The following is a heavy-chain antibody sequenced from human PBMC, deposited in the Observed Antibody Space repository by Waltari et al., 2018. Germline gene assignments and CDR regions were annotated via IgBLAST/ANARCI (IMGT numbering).Heavy chain of an antibody. J-gene: IGHJ4*02. D-gene: IGHD3-22*01. CDR2: IYSGGST. CDR1: GFTVSSNY. Sequence: EVQLVESGGGLIQPGGSLRLSCAASGFTVSSNYMSWVRQAPGKGLEWVSVIYSGGSTYYADSVKGRFTISRDNSKNTLYLQMNSLRAEDTAVYYCASYDSSGYYFFDYWGQGTLVTVSS. V-gene: IGHV3-53*01. CDR3: ASYDSSGYYFFDY.